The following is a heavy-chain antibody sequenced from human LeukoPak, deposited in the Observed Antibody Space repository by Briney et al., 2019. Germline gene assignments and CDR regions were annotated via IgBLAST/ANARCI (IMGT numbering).Heavy chain of an antibody. CDR1: GFSFSTYS. Sequence: GGSLRLSCAASGFSFSTYSMSWVRQAPGKGLEWVSVIYGDGSTYYADSVKGRFTVSRDNSRNTLYLQMNSLRAEDTAVYYCTRLQDYWGQGTLVTVSS. J-gene: IGHJ4*02. D-gene: IGHD2-15*01. CDR2: IYGDGST. CDR3: TRLQDY. V-gene: IGHV3-53*01.